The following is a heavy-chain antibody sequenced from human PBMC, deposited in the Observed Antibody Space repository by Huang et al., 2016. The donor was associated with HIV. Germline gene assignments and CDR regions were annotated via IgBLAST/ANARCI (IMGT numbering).Heavy chain of an antibody. Sequence: QVQLVQSGTEVKKPGASVKLSCKASEYAFTKYYIHWVRQAPGQGLEWMGRMNPSGGSTDYGQKCHGRVTMTSDTSTSTVYMELSSLRSEDTAVYYCARVRNHDILIGYYIGGGMDVWGQGTTVTVSS. V-gene: IGHV1-46*01. J-gene: IGHJ6*02. CDR3: ARVRNHDILIGYYIGGGMDV. D-gene: IGHD3-9*01. CDR2: MNPSGGST. CDR1: EYAFTKYY.